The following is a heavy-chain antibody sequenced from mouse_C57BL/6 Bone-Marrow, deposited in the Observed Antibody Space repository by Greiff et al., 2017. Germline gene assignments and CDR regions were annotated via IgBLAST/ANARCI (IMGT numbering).Heavy chain of an antibody. D-gene: IGHD2-4*01. V-gene: IGHV5-4*03. CDR3: ARYDYGIWYFDF. J-gene: IGHJ1*03. CDR2: ISDGGSYT. CDR1: GFTFSSYA. Sequence: EVMLVESGGGLVKPGGSLKLSCAASGFTFSSYAMSWVRQTPEKRLEWVATISDGGSYTYYPDNVKGRFTISRDNAKNNLYLQMSHLKSEDTAMYYCARYDYGIWYFDFWGTGTTLTVSS.